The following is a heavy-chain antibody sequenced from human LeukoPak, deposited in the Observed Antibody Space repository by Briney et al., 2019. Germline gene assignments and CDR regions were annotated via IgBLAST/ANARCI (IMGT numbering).Heavy chain of an antibody. CDR2: INWNGGST. CDR3: AREGPYYYGSGSYRPYFDY. D-gene: IGHD3-10*01. V-gene: IGHV3-20*04. CDR1: GFTFDDYG. J-gene: IGHJ4*02. Sequence: PGGSLRLSCAASGFTFDDYGMSWVRQAPGKGLEWVSGINWNGGSTGYADSVKGRFTISGDNAKNSLYLQMNSLRAEDTALYYCAREGPYYYGSGSYRPYFDYWGQGTLVTVSS.